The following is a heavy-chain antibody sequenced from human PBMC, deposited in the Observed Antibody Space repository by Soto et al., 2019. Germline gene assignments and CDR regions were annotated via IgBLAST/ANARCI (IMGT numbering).Heavy chain of an antibody. V-gene: IGHV3-23*01. D-gene: IGHD3-3*01. CDR3: AKDPYYDFWRLNWFDP. CDR1: GFTFSSYA. Sequence: PGGSLRLSCAASGFTFSSYAMSWVRQAPGKGLEWVSAISGSGGSTYYADSVKGQFTISRDNSKNTLYLQMNSLRAEDTAVYYCAKDPYYDFWRLNWFDPWGQGTLVTVSS. CDR2: ISGSGGST. J-gene: IGHJ5*02.